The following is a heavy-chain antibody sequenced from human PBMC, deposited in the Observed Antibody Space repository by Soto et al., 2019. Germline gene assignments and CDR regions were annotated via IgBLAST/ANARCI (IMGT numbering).Heavy chain of an antibody. CDR2: IYPGDSDT. Sequence: PGESLKISCKGSGYSFTSYWIGWVRQMPGKGLEWMGIIYPGDSDTRYSPSFQGQVTISADKSISTAYLQWSSLKASDTAMYYCASPIRGCSSTSCYPDGNYYYYGMDVWGQGTTVTV. CDR3: ASPIRGCSSTSCYPDGNYYYYGMDV. CDR1: GYSFTSYW. J-gene: IGHJ6*02. D-gene: IGHD2-2*01. V-gene: IGHV5-51*01.